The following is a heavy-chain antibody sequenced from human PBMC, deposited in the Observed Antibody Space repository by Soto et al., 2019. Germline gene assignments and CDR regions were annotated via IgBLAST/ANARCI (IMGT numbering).Heavy chain of an antibody. CDR1: AFSLSTGGVG. V-gene: IGHV2-5*02. CDR2: IYWDDDK. J-gene: IGHJ6*02. D-gene: IGHD2-21*02. Sequence: QITLKESGPTLVKPTQTLTLTCTFSAFSLSTGGVGVGWIRQPPGKALEWLALIYWDDDKRYSPSLRSRLTITKDTSKNQVFLTMTTMDPVDTATYYCIQSRCGGDCLQSYASYYYYGMDVWGQGTTVTVSS. CDR3: IQSRCGGDCLQSYASYYYYGMDV.